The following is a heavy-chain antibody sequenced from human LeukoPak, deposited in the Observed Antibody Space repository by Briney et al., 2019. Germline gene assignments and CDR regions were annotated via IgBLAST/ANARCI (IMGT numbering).Heavy chain of an antibody. D-gene: IGHD4-23*01. CDR1: GDSVSSNSAA. Sequence: SQTLPLTCAISGDSVSSNSAAWNWIRQSPSRGLDWLGSTYYRSKWYNDYAVSVKSRITINPDTSKNQFSLQLNSVTPEDTAVYYCARDPDYGGNSPNWFDPWGQGTLVTVSS. J-gene: IGHJ5*02. CDR2: TYYRSKWYN. V-gene: IGHV6-1*01. CDR3: ARDPDYGGNSPNWFDP.